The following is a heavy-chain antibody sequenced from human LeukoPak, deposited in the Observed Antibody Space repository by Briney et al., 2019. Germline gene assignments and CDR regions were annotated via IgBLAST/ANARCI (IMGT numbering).Heavy chain of an antibody. V-gene: IGHV3-30*04. CDR2: ISYDGSNK. CDR1: GFTFSSYP. D-gene: IGHD3-22*01. J-gene: IGHJ4*02. Sequence: GGSLRLSCAASGFTFSSYPLHWVRQAPGKGLEWVAVISYDGSNKYYADSVKGRFTISRDNSKNTLYLQMNSLRAEDTAVYYCARGYDSSGYGHYFDYWGQGTLVTVSS. CDR3: ARGYDSSGYGHYFDY.